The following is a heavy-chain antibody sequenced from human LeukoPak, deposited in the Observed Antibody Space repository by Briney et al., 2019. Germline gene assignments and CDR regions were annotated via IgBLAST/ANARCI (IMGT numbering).Heavy chain of an antibody. CDR2: ISAYNGNT. J-gene: IGHJ4*02. V-gene: IGHV1-18*01. D-gene: IGHD3-22*01. CDR3: ASTKYYYDSSGYSFDY. CDR1: GYTFTSYG. Sequence: GASVKVSCKASGYTFTSYGISWVRQAPGQGLEWMGWISAYNGNTNYAQKLQGRVTMTTDTSTSTAYMELRSLRSDDTAVYYCASTKYYYDSSGYSFDYWGQGTLVTVPS.